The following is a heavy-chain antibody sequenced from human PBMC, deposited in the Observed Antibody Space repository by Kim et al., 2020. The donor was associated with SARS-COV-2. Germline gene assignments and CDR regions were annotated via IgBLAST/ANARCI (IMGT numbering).Heavy chain of an antibody. J-gene: IGHJ6*02. D-gene: IGHD1-26*01. Sequence: ADPVKGRFTITRNNSKNTLYLQMNSLRAEDTAVYYCARATGGGYYYGMDVWGQGTTVTVSS. V-gene: IGHV3-30*01. CDR3: ARATGGGYYYGMDV.